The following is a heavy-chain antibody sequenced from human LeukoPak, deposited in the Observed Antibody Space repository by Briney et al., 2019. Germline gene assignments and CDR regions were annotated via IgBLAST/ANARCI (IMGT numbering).Heavy chain of an antibody. D-gene: IGHD3-9*01. J-gene: IGHJ1*01. CDR3: ARQSSYYDILTGYLADYFQH. CDR1: GGSFSGYY. CDR2: IKQSAST. V-gene: IGHV4-34*01. Sequence: SETLSLTCAVYGGSFSGYYWSWIRQPPGKGLEWIGEIKQSASTNYNPSLKSRVTISVDTSKNQFSLKLSSVTAADTAVYYCARQSSYYDILTGYLADYFQHWGQGTMVTVSS.